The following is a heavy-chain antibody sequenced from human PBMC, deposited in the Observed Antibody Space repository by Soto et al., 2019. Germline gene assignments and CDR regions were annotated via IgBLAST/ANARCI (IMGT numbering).Heavy chain of an antibody. CDR3: ARRYCASDNCPLFYYFVDL. CDR1: GGTFNKFA. CDR2: IIPVFRSA. J-gene: IGHJ6*02. D-gene: IGHD2-21*02. V-gene: IGHV1-69*13. Sequence: SSVKVSCKASGGTFNKFAFSWVRQAPGQGFEWMGGIIPVFRSANYAQRFRGRITITADEYTSTVYLYLNDLRSDDTAVYYCARRYCASDNCPLFYYFVDLWGLGTTVTVSS.